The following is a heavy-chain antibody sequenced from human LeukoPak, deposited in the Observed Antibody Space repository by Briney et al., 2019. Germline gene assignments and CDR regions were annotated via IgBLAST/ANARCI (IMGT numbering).Heavy chain of an antibody. CDR2: INNSGST. CDR3: ARAENTYYYDSSGYQDNWFDP. D-gene: IGHD3-22*01. J-gene: IGHJ5*02. CDR1: GGSFSGYY. V-gene: IGHV4-34*01. Sequence: SETLSLTCDVYGGSFSGYYWTWIRQPPGKGLEWIGEINNSGSTNYNPSLKSRVTILIDTSKNQFSLKLSSVTAADTAVYYCARAENTYYYDSSGYQDNWFDPWGQGTLVTVSS.